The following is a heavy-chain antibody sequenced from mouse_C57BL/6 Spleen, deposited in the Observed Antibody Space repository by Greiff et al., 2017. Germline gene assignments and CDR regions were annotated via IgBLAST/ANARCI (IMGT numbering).Heavy chain of an antibody. CDR1: GYAFTSYW. CDR2: IDPSDSET. CDR3: ARRRYCYLDV. J-gene: IGHJ1*01. V-gene: IGHV1-52*01. Sequence: QVQLQQPGAELVRPGSSVKLSCKSSGYAFTSYWMHWVKQSPIQGLEWIGNIDPSDSETHYNQTIKDKATLTVDKSSNTPYLQLSSLTSEDSAVYCCARRRYCYLDVWGQGTTVTVSS.